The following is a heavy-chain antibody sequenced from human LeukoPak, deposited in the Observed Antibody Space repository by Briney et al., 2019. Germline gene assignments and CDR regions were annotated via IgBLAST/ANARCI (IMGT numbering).Heavy chain of an antibody. Sequence: PGGSLRLSCAASGFTFSSYAMSWVRQAPGKGLEWVSAISGSGGSTYYADSVKGRFTISRDNSKNTLYLQMNSLRAEDTAVYYCAKDPAKIAAAGNWFDPWGQGTLVTVSS. CDR1: GFTFSSYA. CDR3: AKDPAKIAAAGNWFDP. V-gene: IGHV3-23*01. CDR2: ISGSGGST. J-gene: IGHJ5*02. D-gene: IGHD6-13*01.